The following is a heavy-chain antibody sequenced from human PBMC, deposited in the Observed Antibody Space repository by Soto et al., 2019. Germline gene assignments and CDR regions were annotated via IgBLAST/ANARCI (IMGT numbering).Heavy chain of an antibody. CDR3: ARTYYDYVWGSLSY. CDR2: IYYSGST. Sequence: SXXLSXTCXVSGGSXRNSDWXGXXQPPEKGLEWIGYIYYSGSTNYNPSLKSRVTISVDTSKNQFSLKLNSVTAADTAVYYCARTYYDYVWGSLSYWGQGTLVTVSS. D-gene: IGHD3-16*01. CDR1: GGSXRNSD. V-gene: IGHV4-59*08. J-gene: IGHJ4*01.